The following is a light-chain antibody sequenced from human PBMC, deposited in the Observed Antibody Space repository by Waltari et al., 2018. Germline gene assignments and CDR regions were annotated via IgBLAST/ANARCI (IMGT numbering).Light chain of an antibody. Sequence: SVLTQPPSVSGAPGQRVPISCTGSGSNIGAGYDVHWYQQLPRAAPKLLIYGSSTRPLGVPDRFFGSTSGTSASLAITGLQAEDEADYYCQSYDTSLSVVFGGGTKLTVL. CDR3: QSYDTSLSVV. CDR2: GSS. J-gene: IGLJ3*02. V-gene: IGLV1-40*01. CDR1: GSNIGAGYD.